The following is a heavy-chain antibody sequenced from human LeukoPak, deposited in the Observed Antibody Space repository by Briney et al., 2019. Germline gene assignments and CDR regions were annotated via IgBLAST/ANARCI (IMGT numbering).Heavy chain of an antibody. V-gene: IGHV4-59*01. J-gene: IGHJ6*02. Sequence: SETLSLTCTVSGGSISSYYWSWIRQPPGKGLEWIGYIYYSGSTNYNPSLKSRVTISVDTSKNQFSLKLSSVTAADTAVNYCARGVGYNYHYYYGMDVWGQGTTVTVSS. D-gene: IGHD5-24*01. CDR3: ARGVGYNYHYYYGMDV. CDR1: GGSISSYY. CDR2: IYYSGST.